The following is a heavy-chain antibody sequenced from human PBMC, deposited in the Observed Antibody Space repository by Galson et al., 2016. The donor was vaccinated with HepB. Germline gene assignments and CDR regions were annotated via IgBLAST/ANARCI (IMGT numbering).Heavy chain of an antibody. J-gene: IGHJ4*02. CDR2: ISFDGTKQ. CDR3: ARDYSFSSNWPGY. CDR1: GFALGSYG. Sequence: SLRLSCAVSGFALGSYGMHWIRQVPGKGLEWVADISFDGTKQHYGDSVKGRSTISRDSSRVYLQLSSLSPVDTGRYFCARDYSFSSNWPGYWGQGTLVIVSS. V-gene: IGHV3-30*03. D-gene: IGHD7-27*01.